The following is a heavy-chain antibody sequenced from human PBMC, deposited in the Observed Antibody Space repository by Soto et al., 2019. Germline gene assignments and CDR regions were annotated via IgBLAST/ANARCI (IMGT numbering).Heavy chain of an antibody. CDR2: IYYSGST. J-gene: IGHJ6*03. V-gene: IGHV4-59*08. Sequence: SETLSLTCTVSGGSISSYYWSWIRQPPGKGLEWIGYIYYSGSTNYNPSLKSRVTISVDTSKNQFSLNLSSVTAADTAVYYCARTYFGVVRLSGYYYYYYMDVWGKGTTVTVSS. CDR1: GGSISSYY. CDR3: ARTYFGVVRLSGYYYYYYMDV. D-gene: IGHD3-3*01.